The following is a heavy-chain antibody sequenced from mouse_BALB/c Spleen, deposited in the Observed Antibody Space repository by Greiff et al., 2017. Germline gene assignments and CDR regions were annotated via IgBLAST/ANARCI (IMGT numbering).Heavy chain of an antibody. CDR3: ARPSTMITTSYAMDY. D-gene: IGHD2-4*01. V-gene: IGHV1-14*01. Sequence: EVQLQQSGPELVKPGASVKMSCKASGYTFTSYVMHWVKQKPGQGLEWIGYINPYNDGTKYNEKFKGKATLTSDKSSSTAYMELSSLTSEDSAVYYCARPSTMITTSYAMDYWGQGTSVTVSS. J-gene: IGHJ4*01. CDR2: INPYNDGT. CDR1: GYTFTSYV.